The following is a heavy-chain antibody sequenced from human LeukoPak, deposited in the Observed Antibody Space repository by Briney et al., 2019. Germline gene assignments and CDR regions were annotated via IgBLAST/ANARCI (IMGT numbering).Heavy chain of an antibody. CDR1: RFTFSSYW. CDR2: TNSDGTIT. V-gene: IGHV3-74*01. J-gene: IGHJ4*02. Sequence: PGGSLRLSCAASRFTFSSYWMHWVRQAPGKGLVWVSRTNSDGTITTYADSVKGRFTISRDNAKNTLYLQMNSLRAEDTAVYFCARVAVAGTINFDDWGQGTLVTVSS. D-gene: IGHD6-19*01. CDR3: ARVAVAGTINFDD.